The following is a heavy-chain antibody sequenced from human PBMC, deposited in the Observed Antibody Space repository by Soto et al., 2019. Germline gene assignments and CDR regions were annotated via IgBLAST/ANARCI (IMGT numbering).Heavy chain of an antibody. J-gene: IGHJ4*02. D-gene: IGHD3-3*01. CDR2: IYTSGST. CDR3: ARGIVDFWSGRHYFDY. Sequence: SETLSLTCTVSGGSISYYWSWIRQPAGKGLEWIGRIYTSGSTNYNPSLKSRVTMSIDTSKNQFSLKLTSVTAADTAVYFCARGIVDFWSGRHYFDYWGQGTLVT. V-gene: IGHV4-4*07. CDR1: GGSISYY.